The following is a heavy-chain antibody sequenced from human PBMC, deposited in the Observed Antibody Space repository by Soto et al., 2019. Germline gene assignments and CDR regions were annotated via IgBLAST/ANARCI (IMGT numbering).Heavy chain of an antibody. CDR3: ARDALPWFGESEGGNWFDP. D-gene: IGHD3-10*01. V-gene: IGHV3-48*03. CDR1: GFTFSSYE. J-gene: IGHJ5*02. CDR2: ISSSGSTI. Sequence: PGGSLRLSCAASGFTFSSYEMNWVRQAPGKGLEWVSYISSSGSTIYYADSVKGRFTISRDNAKNSLYLQMNSLRAEDTAVYYCARDALPWFGESEGGNWFDPWGQGTLVTVSS.